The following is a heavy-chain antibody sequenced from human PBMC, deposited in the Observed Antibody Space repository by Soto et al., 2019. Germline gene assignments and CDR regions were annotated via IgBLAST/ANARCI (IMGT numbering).Heavy chain of an antibody. J-gene: IGHJ5*02. Sequence: QLQPQESGPGLVKPSETLSLTCTVSGGSISSRGYYWGWIRQPPGKGLEWIGTIYYSGSTYYNPSLTSRVTISVDTSKNQFSLKLSSVTAADTAVYYCATSNWFDPWGQGTLVTVSS. CDR3: ATSNWFDP. CDR1: GGSISSRGYY. V-gene: IGHV4-39*01. CDR2: IYYSGST.